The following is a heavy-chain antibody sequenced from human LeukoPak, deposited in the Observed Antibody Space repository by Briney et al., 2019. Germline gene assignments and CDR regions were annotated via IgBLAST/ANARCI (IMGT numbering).Heavy chain of an antibody. CDR3: ARRNGIAAAGSDLYYYYYMDV. D-gene: IGHD6-13*01. CDR1: GRTFTSYA. V-gene: IGHV1-69*06. Sequence: SVNLSYKASGRTFTSYAISWVRQAPGQGLEWMGGIIPMFGTANYAQKFQGRVTITADKSTSTAYMELSSLRSEDTAVYYCARRNGIAAAGSDLYYYYYMDVWGKGTTVTVSS. CDR2: IIPMFGTA. J-gene: IGHJ6*03.